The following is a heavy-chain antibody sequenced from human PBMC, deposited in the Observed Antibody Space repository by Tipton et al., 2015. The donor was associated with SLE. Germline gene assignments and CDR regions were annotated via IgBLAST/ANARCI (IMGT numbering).Heavy chain of an antibody. J-gene: IGHJ4*02. Sequence: QLVQSGAEVKKPGASVKVSCKASGYTFTGYYMHWVRQAPGQGLEWMGWINPNSGGTNYAQKFQGRVTISVDTSKNQFSLKLSSVTAAGTAVYYCARGGEDGYNFDYWGQGTLVTVSS. D-gene: IGHD5-24*01. CDR3: ARGGEDGYNFDY. V-gene: IGHV1-2*02. CDR2: INPNSGGT. CDR1: GYTFTGYY.